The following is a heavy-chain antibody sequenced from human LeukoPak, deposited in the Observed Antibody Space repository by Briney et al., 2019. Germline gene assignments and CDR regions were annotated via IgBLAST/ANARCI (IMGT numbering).Heavy chain of an antibody. D-gene: IGHD6-13*01. CDR2: IYSGGST. CDR3: ARAFVPAAGIGD. V-gene: IGHV3-23*03. Sequence: PGGSLRLSCAASGFTFSSYAMSWVRQAPGKGLEWVSVIYSGGSTYYADSVKGRFTISRDNSKNTLSLQMNSLRAEDTAVYYCARAFVPAAGIGDWGQGTLVTVSS. CDR1: GFTFSSYA. J-gene: IGHJ4*02.